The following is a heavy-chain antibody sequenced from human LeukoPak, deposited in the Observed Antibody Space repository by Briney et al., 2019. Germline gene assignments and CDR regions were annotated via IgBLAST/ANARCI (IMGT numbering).Heavy chain of an antibody. V-gene: IGHV3-15*01. D-gene: IGHD3-10*01. J-gene: IGHJ3*02. CDR2: IKSKTDGGTT. Sequence: PGGSLRLSCAASGFTFSNAWMSWVRQAPGKGLEWVGRIKSKTDGGTTDYAAHVKGRFTISRDDSKNTLYLQMNSLKTEDTAVYYCTTDQGRWFGERFDAFDIWGQGTMVTVSS. CDR3: TTDQGRWFGERFDAFDI. CDR1: GFTFSNAW.